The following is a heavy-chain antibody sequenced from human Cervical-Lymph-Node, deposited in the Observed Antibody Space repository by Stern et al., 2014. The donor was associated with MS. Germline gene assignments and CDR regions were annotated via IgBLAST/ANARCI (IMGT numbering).Heavy chain of an antibody. CDR3: ARDTSSPERSDW. V-gene: IGHV3-53*01. CDR2: ITNVGST. J-gene: IGHJ4*02. D-gene: IGHD1-1*01. CDR1: GFTVSRDY. Sequence: EVQLVESGGGVIQPGGSLRLSCTASGFTVSRDYMTRVRPAPGKGLEWVSLITNVGSTFYTDSVKGRFTISRDDSKNTVYLHMTSLRAEDTAMYYCARDTSSPERSDWWGQGTLVTVSS.